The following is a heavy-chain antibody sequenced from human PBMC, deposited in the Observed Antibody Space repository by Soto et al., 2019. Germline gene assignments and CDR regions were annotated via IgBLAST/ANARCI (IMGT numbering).Heavy chain of an antibody. Sequence: GGSLRLSCTASGFTFGDYAMSWFRQAPGKGLEWVGFIRSKAYGGTTEYAASVKGRFTISRDDSKSIAYLQMNSLKTEDTAVYYCTRYYYGDYDPPCMDVWGQGTTVTVSS. CDR2: IRSKAYGGTT. D-gene: IGHD4-17*01. CDR3: TRYYYGDYDPPCMDV. V-gene: IGHV3-49*03. J-gene: IGHJ6*02. CDR1: GFTFGDYA.